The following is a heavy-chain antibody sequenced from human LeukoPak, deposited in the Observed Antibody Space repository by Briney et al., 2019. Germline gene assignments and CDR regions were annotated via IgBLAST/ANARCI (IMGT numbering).Heavy chain of an antibody. CDR3: ARLLSYATADY. D-gene: IGHD1-26*01. J-gene: IGHJ4*02. Sequence: PSETLSLTCAVYGGSFSGYYWSWIRQPPGKGLEWIGYIYYSGSTNYNPSLKSRVTISVDTSKNQFSLKLSSVTAADTAVYYCARLLSYATADYWGQGTLVTVSS. V-gene: IGHV4-59*08. CDR1: GGSFSGYY. CDR2: IYYSGST.